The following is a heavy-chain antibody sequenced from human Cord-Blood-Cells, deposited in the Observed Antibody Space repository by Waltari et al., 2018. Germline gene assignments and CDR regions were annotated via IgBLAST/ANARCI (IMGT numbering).Heavy chain of an antibody. CDR3: ARLAYCSSTSCYSVEYFQH. V-gene: IGHV4-39*01. CDR1: GGSISSSSYY. Sequence: QLQLQESGPGLVKPSETLSLTCTVSGGSISSSSYYWGWIRQPPGKGLEWIGGIYYSGSTYYNPSLKSRVTISVDTSKNQFSLKLSSVTAADTAVYYCARLAYCSSTSCYSVEYFQHWGQGTLVTVSS. CDR2: IYYSGST. J-gene: IGHJ1*01. D-gene: IGHD2-2*02.